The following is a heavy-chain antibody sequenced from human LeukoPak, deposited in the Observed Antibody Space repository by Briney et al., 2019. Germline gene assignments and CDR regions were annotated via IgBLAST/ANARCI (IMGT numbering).Heavy chain of an antibody. Sequence: SVKVSCKASGGTFSSYAISWVRQAPGQGLEWMGGIIPIFGTANYAQKFQGRVTITTDESTSTAYMELSSLKSEDTAVYYCARPSSTYCSPTSCYEGAFDIWGQGTMVTVSS. CDR3: ARPSSTYCSPTSCYEGAFDI. D-gene: IGHD2-2*01. J-gene: IGHJ3*02. CDR2: IIPIFGTA. V-gene: IGHV1-69*05. CDR1: GGTFSSYA.